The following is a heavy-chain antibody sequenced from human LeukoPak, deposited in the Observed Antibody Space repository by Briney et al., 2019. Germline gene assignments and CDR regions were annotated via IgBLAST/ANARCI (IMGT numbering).Heavy chain of an antibody. J-gene: IGHJ3*02. CDR2: IYTSGST. D-gene: IGHD2-2*01. CDR1: GGSISSGSYY. V-gene: IGHV4-61*02. Sequence: SSQTLSLTCTVSGGSISSGSYYWSWIRQPAGKGLEWIGRIYTSGSTNYNPSLKSRVTISVDTSKNQFSLKLSSVTAADTAVYYCAGRAPLGYCSSTSCSGAFDIWGQGTMVTVSS. CDR3: AGRAPLGYCSSTSCSGAFDI.